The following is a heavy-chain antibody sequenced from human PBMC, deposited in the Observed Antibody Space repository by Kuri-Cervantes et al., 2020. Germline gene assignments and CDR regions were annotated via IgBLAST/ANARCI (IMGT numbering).Heavy chain of an antibody. CDR3: ASARGGHSVVVTAQLH. J-gene: IGHJ4*02. CDR1: GFTFVDYA. Sequence: GGFLRLSFAASGFTFVDYAMPWVRQAPGKGLEWVSGISLNSGSIGYEDSVKGRFTISRDNDKNSLYLQMNSLRAEDTAVYYCASARGGHSVVVTAQLHWGQGTRVTVSS. D-gene: IGHD2-21*02. V-gene: IGHV3-9*01. CDR2: ISLNSGSI.